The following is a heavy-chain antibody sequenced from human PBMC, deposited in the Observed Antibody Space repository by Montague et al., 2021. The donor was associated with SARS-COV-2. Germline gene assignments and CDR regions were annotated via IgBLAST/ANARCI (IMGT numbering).Heavy chain of an antibody. CDR1: GGSINCYY. J-gene: IGHJ4*02. D-gene: IGHD2-21*01. Sequence: SETLSLTCTVSGGSINCYYWYWLWQSPGTGLEWIGRIYSSGNTNSNPSLESRVIMSVDSYQNQFSLYLNSVTAADTAVYYCARGDHSTIASWYCFDSWGQGTLVTVSS. V-gene: IGHV4-4*07. CDR2: IYSSGNT. CDR3: ARGDHSTIASWYCFDS.